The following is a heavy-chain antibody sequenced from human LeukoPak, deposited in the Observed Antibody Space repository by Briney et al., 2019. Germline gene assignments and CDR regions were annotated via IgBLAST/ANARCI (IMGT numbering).Heavy chain of an antibody. Sequence: GGSLRLSCAASGFTFSSYGTHWVRQAPGKGLEWVSSISSSSSYIYYADSVKGRFIISRDNAKNSLYLQMNSLRAEDTAVYYCAAQQGGELGVLWGQGTLVTVSS. CDR1: GFTFSSYG. D-gene: IGHD3-10*01. CDR3: AAQQGGELGVL. CDR2: ISSSSSYI. V-gene: IGHV3-21*01. J-gene: IGHJ4*02.